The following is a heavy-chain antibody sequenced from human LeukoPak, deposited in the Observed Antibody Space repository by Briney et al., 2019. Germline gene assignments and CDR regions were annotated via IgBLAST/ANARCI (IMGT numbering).Heavy chain of an antibody. D-gene: IGHD2-15*01. Sequence: SETLSLTCAVYGGSFSGYYWSWIRQPPGKGLEWIGEINHSGSTNYNPSLKSRVTISVVTSKNQFSLKLSSVTAADTAVYYCARPDCSGGSCHTYFDYWGQGTLVTVSS. CDR2: INHSGST. V-gene: IGHV4-34*01. CDR1: GGSFSGYY. J-gene: IGHJ4*02. CDR3: ARPDCSGGSCHTYFDY.